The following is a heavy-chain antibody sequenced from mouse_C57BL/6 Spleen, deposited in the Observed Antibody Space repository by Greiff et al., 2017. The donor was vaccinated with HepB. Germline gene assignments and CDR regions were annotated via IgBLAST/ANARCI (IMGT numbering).Heavy chain of an antibody. CDR2: IDPNSGGT. V-gene: IGHV1-72*01. D-gene: IGHD1-1*01. CDR1: GYTFTSYW. J-gene: IGHJ1*03. CDR3: ARITTVVAKDWYFDV. Sequence: QVQLQQPGAELVKPGASVKLSCKASGYTFTSYWMHWVKQRPGRGLEWIGRIDPNSGGTKYNEKFKSKATLTVDKPSSTAYMQLSSLTSEDSAVYSCARITTVVAKDWYFDVWGTGTTVTVSS.